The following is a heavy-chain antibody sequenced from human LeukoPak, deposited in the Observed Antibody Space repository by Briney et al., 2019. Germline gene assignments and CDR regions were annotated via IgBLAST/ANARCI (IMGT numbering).Heavy chain of an antibody. CDR3: ARGLTYEDSGYDYFSY. CDR1: GGTFSSYA. V-gene: IGHV1-69*04. J-gene: IGHJ4*02. D-gene: IGHD5-12*01. Sequence: ASVKVSCKASGGTFSSYAISWVRQAPGQGLEWMGRIIPIFGIANYAQKFQGRVTITADKSTSTAYMELSSLRSEDTAVYYCARGLTYEDSGYDYFSYWGQGTLVTVSS. CDR2: IIPIFGIA.